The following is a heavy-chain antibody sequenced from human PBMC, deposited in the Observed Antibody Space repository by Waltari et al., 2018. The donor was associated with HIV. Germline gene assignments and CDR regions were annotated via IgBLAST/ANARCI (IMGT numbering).Heavy chain of an antibody. V-gene: IGHV1-3*01. CDR2: INAGNGNT. Sequence: QVQLVQSGAEVKKPGASVKVSCKASGYTFTSYAMHWVRQAPGQRLEWMGWINAGNGNTKYSQKFQGRVTITRDTSASTAYMELSSLRSEDTAVYYCARVIGRVTMVQGAGSMDVWGQGTTVTVSS. D-gene: IGHD3-10*01. CDR3: ARVIGRVTMVQGAGSMDV. J-gene: IGHJ6*02. CDR1: GYTFTSYA.